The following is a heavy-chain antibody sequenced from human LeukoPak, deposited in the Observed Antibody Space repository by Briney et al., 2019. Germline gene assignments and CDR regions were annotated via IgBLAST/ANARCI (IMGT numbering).Heavy chain of an antibody. Sequence: APVKVSCKASGYTFSGYYVHWVRQAPGQGLEWIGWINPKSGDTKYAEKFQGRVTLTRDTSINTAYMEMTRLTSEDTAVYYCAKDRAVPAAFGPLWFDPWGQGTLVSVSS. CDR2: INPKSGDT. CDR1: GYTFSGYY. CDR3: AKDRAVPAAFGPLWFDP. V-gene: IGHV1-2*02. D-gene: IGHD2-2*01. J-gene: IGHJ5*02.